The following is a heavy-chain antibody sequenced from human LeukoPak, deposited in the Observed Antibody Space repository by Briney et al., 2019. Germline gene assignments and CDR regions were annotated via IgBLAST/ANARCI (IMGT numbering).Heavy chain of an antibody. CDR1: GYTFTGYY. J-gene: IGHJ1*01. Sequence: GASVKVSCKASGYTFTGYYMHWVRQAPGQGLEWMGWINPNSGGTNYAQKFQGRVAMTRDTSISTAYMELSRLRSDDTAVYYCSVAVAGEYFQHWGQGTLVTVSS. V-gene: IGHV1-2*02. CDR2: INPNSGGT. CDR3: SVAVAGEYFQH. D-gene: IGHD6-19*01.